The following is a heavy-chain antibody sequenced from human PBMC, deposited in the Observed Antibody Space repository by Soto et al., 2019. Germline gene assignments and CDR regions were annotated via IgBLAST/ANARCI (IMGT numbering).Heavy chain of an antibody. CDR1: GYTFTNYA. CDR2: ISAYSDRT. J-gene: IGHJ6*02. Sequence: QVQLVQSGTEVKKPGASVKVSCKASGYTFTNYAISWVRQAPGQGLEWMGWISAYSDRTNYAQNLPGRVTMTTDTATSTAYMEVRSLRSDDTAVYYCARDRDYYFETSDKYHYRYAMDVWGQVTTVTIS. CDR3: ARDRDYYFETSDKYHYRYAMDV. V-gene: IGHV1-18*04. D-gene: IGHD3-22*01.